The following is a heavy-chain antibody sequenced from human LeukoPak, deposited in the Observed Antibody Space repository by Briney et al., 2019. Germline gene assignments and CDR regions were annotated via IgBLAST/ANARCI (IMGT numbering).Heavy chain of an antibody. CDR3: ARDRRCSSTSCYYFDY. D-gene: IGHD2-2*01. CDR1: GFSFSSYW. V-gene: IGHV3-7*04. Sequence: GGSLRLSCAASGFSFSSYWMTWVRQAPGKGLEWVANIKQDGSEKYYVDSVKGRFTITRDNAKTSLYLQMNSLRHKDTAVYYCARDRRCSSTSCYYFDYWGQGTLVTVSS. J-gene: IGHJ4*02. CDR2: IKQDGSEK.